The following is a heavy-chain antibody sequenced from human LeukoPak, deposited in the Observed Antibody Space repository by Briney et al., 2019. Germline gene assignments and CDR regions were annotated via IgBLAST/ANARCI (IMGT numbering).Heavy chain of an antibody. CDR1: GFTFSSYV. CDR3: ATKGGGSGRYDYFDY. V-gene: IGHV3-30*04. CDR2: ISYDGSIK. Sequence: GGSLRLSCEASGFTFSSYVLHWVRQAPGKGLEWVAVISYDGSIKNYADSVKGRFTISRDDSKNTLYLQMNSLRADDTAVYYCATKGGGSGRYDYFDYWGQGTLVAVSS. J-gene: IGHJ4*02. D-gene: IGHD6-19*01.